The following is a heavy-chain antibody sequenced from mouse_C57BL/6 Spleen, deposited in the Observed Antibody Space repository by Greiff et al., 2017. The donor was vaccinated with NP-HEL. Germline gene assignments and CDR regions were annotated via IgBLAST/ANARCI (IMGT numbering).Heavy chain of an antibody. J-gene: IGHJ3*01. CDR3: ASGSSYDSGFAY. Sequence: EVQLVESGGGLVKPGGSLKLSCAASGFTFSSYAMSWVRQTPEKRLEWVATISDGGSYTYYPDNVKGRFTISRDNAKNNLYLQMSHLKSDDTSMYYCASGSSYDSGFAYWGQGTLVTVSA. CDR2: ISDGGSYT. V-gene: IGHV5-4*01. D-gene: IGHD1-1*01. CDR1: GFTFSSYA.